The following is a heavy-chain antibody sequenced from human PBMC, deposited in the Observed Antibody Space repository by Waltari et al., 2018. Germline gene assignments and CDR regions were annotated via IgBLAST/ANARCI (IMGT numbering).Heavy chain of an antibody. CDR1: GFNFNTYW. J-gene: IGHJ5*02. CDR2: INPDGSNT. CDR3: ARGGTVDT. V-gene: IGHV3-74*01. Sequence: GFNFNTYWMNWVRQAPGKGPMRVSRINPDGSNTIYADSVRGRFTISRDNGKSTLFLQMTSLRPDDSAVYYCARGGTVDTWGQGTLVTVSS.